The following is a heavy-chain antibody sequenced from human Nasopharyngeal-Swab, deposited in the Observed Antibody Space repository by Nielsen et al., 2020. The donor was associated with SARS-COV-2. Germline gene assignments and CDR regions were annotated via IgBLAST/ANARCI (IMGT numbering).Heavy chain of an antibody. D-gene: IGHD1-26*01. Sequence: GESLNISCAASGFTFSSYGMHWVRQAPGKGLEWVAVIWYDGSNKYYADSVKGRFTISRDNSKNTLYLQMNSLRAEDTAVYYRARDLGATLDVWGQGTLVTVFS. CDR2: IWYDGSNK. CDR3: ARDLGATLDV. CDR1: GFTFSSYG. V-gene: IGHV3-33*01. J-gene: IGHJ4*02.